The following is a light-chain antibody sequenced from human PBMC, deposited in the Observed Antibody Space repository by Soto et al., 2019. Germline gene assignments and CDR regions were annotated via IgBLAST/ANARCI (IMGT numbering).Light chain of an antibody. CDR3: AAWDDSLNAVV. Sequence: QSVLTQPPSASGTPGQRVTISCSGGSSNIGSNTVNWYQQLPGTAPNLLIYSNNQRPSGVPDRFSGSKSGTSASLAISGLQSEDEADYYCAAWDDSLNAVVFGGGTKVTVI. CDR1: SSNIGSNT. J-gene: IGLJ2*01. CDR2: SNN. V-gene: IGLV1-44*01.